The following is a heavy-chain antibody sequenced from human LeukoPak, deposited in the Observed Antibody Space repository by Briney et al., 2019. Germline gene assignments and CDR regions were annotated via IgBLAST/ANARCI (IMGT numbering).Heavy chain of an antibody. CDR3: ARGRHCSGGSCSSGYYYGMDV. Sequence: SQTLSLTCAISGDSVSGNSAAWNWIRQSPSRGLEWLGRTYYRSKWYYDYAVSVKSRITINPDTSKNQFSLQLNSVTPEDTAVYYCARGRHCSGGSCSSGYYYGMDVWGQGTTVTVSS. CDR1: GDSVSGNSAA. D-gene: IGHD2-15*01. CDR2: TYYRSKWYY. J-gene: IGHJ6*02. V-gene: IGHV6-1*01.